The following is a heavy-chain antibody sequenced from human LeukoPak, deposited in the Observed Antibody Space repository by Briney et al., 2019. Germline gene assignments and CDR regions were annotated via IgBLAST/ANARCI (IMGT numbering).Heavy chain of an antibody. Sequence: PGGSLRLSCTASGFTFSNYAMHWVRQAPGKGLEWVAVLSEDGIKTFYAHSVKGRFTISRDNSENTMDLQMNSLRPDDTAVYYCVRGLHDYGDYGDYWGQGTLVTVPS. CDR3: VRGLHDYGDYGDY. CDR2: LSEDGIKT. D-gene: IGHD4-17*01. CDR1: GFTFSNYA. J-gene: IGHJ4*02. V-gene: IGHV3-30-3*01.